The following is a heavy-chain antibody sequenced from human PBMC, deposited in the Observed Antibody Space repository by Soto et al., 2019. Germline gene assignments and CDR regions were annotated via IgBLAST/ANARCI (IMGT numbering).Heavy chain of an antibody. CDR1: GFTFSSYA. CDR3: ARETLGFDY. J-gene: IGHJ4*02. CDR2: ISYDGSNK. V-gene: IGHV3-30-3*01. D-gene: IGHD6-6*01. Sequence: QVPLVESGGGVVQPGRSLRLSCAASGFTFSSYAMHWVRQAPGKGLEWVAVISYDGSNKYYADSVKGRFTISRDNSKNTLYLQMNSLRAEDTAVYYCARETLGFDYWGQGTLVTVSS.